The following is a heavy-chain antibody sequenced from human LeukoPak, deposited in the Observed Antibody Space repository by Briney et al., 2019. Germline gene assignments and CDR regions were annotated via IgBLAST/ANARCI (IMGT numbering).Heavy chain of an antibody. CDR3: ARVSHYYDSSGINWFDP. CDR1: GGYISSGGYY. D-gene: IGHD3-22*01. CDR2: IYYSGST. Sequence: SETLSLTCTVSGGYISSGGYYWTWIRQHPGKGLEWIGYIYYSGSTYYNPSLKSRVTISADTSKNQFSLKLCSVTAADTAVYYCARVSHYYDSSGINWFDPWGQGTLVTVSS. V-gene: IGHV4-31*03. J-gene: IGHJ5*02.